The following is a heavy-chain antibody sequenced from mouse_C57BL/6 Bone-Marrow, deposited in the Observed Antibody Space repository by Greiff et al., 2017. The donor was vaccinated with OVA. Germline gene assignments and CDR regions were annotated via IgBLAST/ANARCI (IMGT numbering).Heavy chain of an antibody. D-gene: IGHD6-1*01. CDR3: AGSEASWYVGGFFDY. Sequence: QVQLQQSGSELRSPGSSVKLSCKDFDSEVFPIAYMSWVRQKPGNGFEWIGGILPSIGRTIYGEKFEDKATLDADTLSNTAYLELISLTSEDSAIYYCAGSEASWYVGGFFDYWGQGTTLTVSS. CDR1: DSEVFPIAY. J-gene: IGHJ2*01. V-gene: IGHV15-2*01. CDR2: ILPSIGRT.